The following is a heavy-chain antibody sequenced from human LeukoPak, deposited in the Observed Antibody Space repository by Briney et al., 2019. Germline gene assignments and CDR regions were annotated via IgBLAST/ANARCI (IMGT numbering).Heavy chain of an antibody. V-gene: IGHV1-8*03. CDR2: MNPNSGNT. D-gene: IGHD4-23*01. CDR3: ARVGVDYSGNVLKYFFDY. J-gene: IGHJ4*02. CDR1: GYTFTSYD. Sequence: ASVKVSCKASGYTFTSYDINWVRQATGQGLEWMGWMNPNSGNTGYAQKFQGRVTITRNTSISTAYMELSSLRSEDTAVYYCARVGVDYSGNVLKYFFDYWGQGTLVTVSS.